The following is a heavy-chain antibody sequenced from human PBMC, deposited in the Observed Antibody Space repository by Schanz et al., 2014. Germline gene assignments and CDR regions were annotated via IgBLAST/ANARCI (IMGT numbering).Heavy chain of an antibody. CDR2: IGNGGVTI. D-gene: IGHD1-1*01. CDR1: GFPFSDYF. V-gene: IGHV3-11*04. Sequence: VQLVESGGGLVQPGGSLRLSCTASGFPFSDYFMAWIRQPPGRGLEWVSYIGNGGVTIYYADSVKGRFTISRDNFKGALYLQMSSLRAEDTALYYCARDRRNADLDYWGQGTLVTVSS. CDR3: ARDRRNADLDY. J-gene: IGHJ4*02.